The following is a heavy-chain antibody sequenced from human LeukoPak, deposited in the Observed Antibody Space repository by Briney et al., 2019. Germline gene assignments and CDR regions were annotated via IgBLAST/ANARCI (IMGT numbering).Heavy chain of an antibody. D-gene: IGHD2-2*01. J-gene: IGHJ5*02. CDR2: IIPIFGTA. Sequence: SVKVSCKASGGTFSSYAISWVRQAPGQGLEWMGGIIPIFGTANYAQKFQGRVTITTDESTSTAYMELSSLRSEDTAVYYCARGSTIVVVPAAIFDWFDPWGQGTLVTVSS. CDR1: GGTFSSYA. CDR3: ARGSTIVVVPAAIFDWFDP. V-gene: IGHV1-69*05.